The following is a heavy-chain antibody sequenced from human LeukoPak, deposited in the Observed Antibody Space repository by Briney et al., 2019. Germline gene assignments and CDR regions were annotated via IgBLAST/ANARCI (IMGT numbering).Heavy chain of an antibody. V-gene: IGHV3-23*01. D-gene: IGHD6-19*01. CDR2: ISGSGGST. CDR1: GFTFSSYA. J-gene: IGHJ4*02. CDR3: ANVSPQSLAVAGLLDY. Sequence: GGSLRLSCAASGFTFSSYAMSWVRQAPGKGLEWVSAISGSGGSTYYADSVKGRFTISRDNSKNTLYLQMNSLRAEDTAVYYCANVSPQSLAVAGLLDYWGQGTLVTVSS.